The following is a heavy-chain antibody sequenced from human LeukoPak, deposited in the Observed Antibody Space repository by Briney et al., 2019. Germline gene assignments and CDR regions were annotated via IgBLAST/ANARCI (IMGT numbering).Heavy chain of an antibody. J-gene: IGHJ6*03. Sequence: ASVTVSCKASGGTFSTYAISWVRQAPGQGLEWMGGIIPVFAKANYARKFQDRVTITADDSTTIAYMELSSLTSEDTATYYCARLGHCRETNCYSDFYYMDVWGKGTTVIVSS. CDR1: GGTFSTYA. D-gene: IGHD2/OR15-2a*01. V-gene: IGHV1-69*01. CDR2: IIPVFAKA. CDR3: ARLGHCRETNCYSDFYYMDV.